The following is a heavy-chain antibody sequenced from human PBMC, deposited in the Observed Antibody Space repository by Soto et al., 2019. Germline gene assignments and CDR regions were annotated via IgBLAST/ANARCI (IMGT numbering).Heavy chain of an antibody. V-gene: IGHV3-23*01. CDR1: GFTFSSYA. J-gene: IGHJ3*02. D-gene: IGHD6-19*01. CDR3: AKTANGWFSAFDI. Sequence: EVQLLESGGGLVQPGGSLRLSCAASGFTFSSYAMSWVRQAPGKGLEWVSAISGSGGTTYYADSVKGRFTFSRDNSKNKLYLKMNSLRAEDTAVYDCAKTANGWFSAFDIWGQGTMVTVSS. CDR2: ISGSGGTT.